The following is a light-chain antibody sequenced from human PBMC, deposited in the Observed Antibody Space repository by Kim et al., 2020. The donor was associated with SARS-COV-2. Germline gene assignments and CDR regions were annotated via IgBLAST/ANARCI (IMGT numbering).Light chain of an antibody. CDR2: GAS. Sequence: EIVLTQSPGTLSLSPGERATLSCRASQSVRSSHLAWYQQKPGQAPRLLIHGASNRATGIPDRFSGSGSGTDFTLTISRLEPEDFAVYFCQQFDSSLWTFGRGTKVDIK. CDR1: QSVRSSH. V-gene: IGKV3-20*01. J-gene: IGKJ1*01. CDR3: QQFDSSLWT.